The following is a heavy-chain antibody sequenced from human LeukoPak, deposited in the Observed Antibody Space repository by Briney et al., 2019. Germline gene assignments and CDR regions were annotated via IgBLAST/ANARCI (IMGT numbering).Heavy chain of an antibody. CDR2: IYTSGST. CDR3: ARDRYSSGYSPFDC. CDR1: GGSISSGSYY. Sequence: PSETLSLTCTVSGGSISSGSYYWSWIRQPAGKGLEWIGRIYTSGSTNYNPSLKSRVTISVDTSKNQFSLKLSSVTAADTAVYYCARDRYSSGYSPFDCWGQGTLVTVSS. J-gene: IGHJ4*02. V-gene: IGHV4-61*02. D-gene: IGHD6-19*01.